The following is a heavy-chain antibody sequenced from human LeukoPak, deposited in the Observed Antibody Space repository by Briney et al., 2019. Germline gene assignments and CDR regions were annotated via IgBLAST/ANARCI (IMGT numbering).Heavy chain of an antibody. CDR2: ITPLGTEK. CDR1: GFTFSSYW. J-gene: IGHJ4*02. Sequence: GGSLRLSCAASGFTFSSYWMSWVRQAPGKGLKWVANITPLGTEKYYVDSVKGRFTISRDNAKNSLYLQMNSLTAEDTAVYYCARDPGQQWLAEIDYWGQGTLVTVSS. D-gene: IGHD6-19*01. CDR3: ARDPGQQWLAEIDY. V-gene: IGHV3-7*01.